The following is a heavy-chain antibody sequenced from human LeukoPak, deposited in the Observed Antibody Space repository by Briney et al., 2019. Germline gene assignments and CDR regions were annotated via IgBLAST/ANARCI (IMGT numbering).Heavy chain of an antibody. CDR1: GFTFSSYE. J-gene: IGHJ4*02. CDR3: AKEYYDFWSGYPHDY. D-gene: IGHD3-3*01. Sequence: HPGGSLRLSCAASGFTFSSYEMNWVRQAPGKGLEWVSYISSSSSTIYYADSVKGRFTISRDNSKNTLYLQMNSLRAEDTAVYYCAKEYYDFWSGYPHDYWGQGTLVTVSS. CDR2: ISSSSSTI. V-gene: IGHV3-48*03.